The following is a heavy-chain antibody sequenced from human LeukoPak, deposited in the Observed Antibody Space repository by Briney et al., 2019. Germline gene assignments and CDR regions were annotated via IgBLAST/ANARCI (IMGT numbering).Heavy chain of an antibody. V-gene: IGHV4-34*01. J-gene: IGHJ4*02. CDR1: GGSISGYY. CDR3: ARHSPGARGVDY. Sequence: SETLSLTCTVYGGSISGYYWIWIRQSPGKGLEWIGEIHHSGSSKYNPSLESRVTISIDTSKNQFSLKLTSVTAADTAVYYCARHSPGARGVDYWGQGTQVTVSS. CDR2: IHHSGSS. D-gene: IGHD2-21*01.